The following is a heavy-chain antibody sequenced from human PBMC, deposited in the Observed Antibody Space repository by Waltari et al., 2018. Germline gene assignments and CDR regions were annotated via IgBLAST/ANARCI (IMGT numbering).Heavy chain of an antibody. Sequence: QVQLQQWGAGLLKPSETLSLTCAVYGGSFSGYYWSWIRQPPGKGREWIGEINHSGSTNYNPSLKSRVTISVDTSKNQFSLKLSSVTAADTAVYYCARGNSSSWFPPSFDYWGQGTLVTVSS. D-gene: IGHD6-13*01. V-gene: IGHV4-34*01. CDR1: GGSFSGYY. CDR2: INHSGST. J-gene: IGHJ4*02. CDR3: ARGNSSSWFPPSFDY.